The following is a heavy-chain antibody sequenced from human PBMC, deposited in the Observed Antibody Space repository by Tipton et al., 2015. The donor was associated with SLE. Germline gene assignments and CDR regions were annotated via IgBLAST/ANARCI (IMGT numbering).Heavy chain of an antibody. J-gene: IGHJ4*02. CDR1: GFTFSSYE. V-gene: IGHV3-48*03. CDR3: ARGSVLMVDAKPDY. CDR2: ISSSGSTI. D-gene: IGHD2-8*01. Sequence: SLRLSCAASGFTFSSYEMNWVRQAPGKGLEWVSYISSSGSTIYYADSVKGRFTISRDNAKNSLYLQMNSLRAEDTAVYYCARGSVLMVDAKPDYWGQGTLVTVSS.